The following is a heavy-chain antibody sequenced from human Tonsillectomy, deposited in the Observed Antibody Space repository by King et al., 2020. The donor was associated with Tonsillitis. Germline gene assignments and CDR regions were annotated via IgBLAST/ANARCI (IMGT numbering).Heavy chain of an antibody. D-gene: IGHD3-10*01. J-gene: IGHJ6*02. V-gene: IGHV3-23*04. CDR3: SKSGLDGSATWHYYYGMDV. CDR1: GFTFSSYA. Sequence: VQLVESGGGLVQPGGSLRLSCAASGFTFSSYAMSWVRQAPGKGLEWVSGISGSGGSTYYADSVKGRFTISRDNSKNTLYLQMNSLRAEDTAVYYCSKSGLDGSATWHYYYGMDVWGQGTTVTVSS. CDR2: ISGSGGST.